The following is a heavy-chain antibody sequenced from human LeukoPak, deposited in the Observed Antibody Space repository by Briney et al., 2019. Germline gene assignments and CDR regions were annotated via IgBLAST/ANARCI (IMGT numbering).Heavy chain of an antibody. D-gene: IGHD6-19*01. V-gene: IGHV1-18*04. CDR3: ARDGEHSRGWPLFDY. J-gene: IGHJ4*02. CDR1: GYTFTSYG. Sequence: ASVKVSCKASGYTFTSYGISWVRQAPGQGLEGMGWISAYNGNTNYAQKLQGRVTMTTDTSPSTAYMELRSLRSDDTAVYYCARDGEHSRGWPLFDYWGQGTLVTVSS. CDR2: ISAYNGNT.